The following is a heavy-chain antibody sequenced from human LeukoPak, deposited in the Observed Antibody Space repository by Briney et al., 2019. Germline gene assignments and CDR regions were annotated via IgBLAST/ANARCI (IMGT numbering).Heavy chain of an antibody. V-gene: IGHV1-24*01. CDR3: ASFGAGYGSGSYYYYGMDV. J-gene: IGHJ6*02. Sequence: ASVKVSCKVSGYTLTELSMHWVRQAPGKGLEWMGGFDPEDGETIYAQKFQGRVTMTTDTSTSTAYMELRSLRSDDTAVYYCASFGAGYGSGSYYYYGMDVWGQGTTVTVSS. CDR1: GYTLTELS. CDR2: FDPEDGET. D-gene: IGHD3-10*01.